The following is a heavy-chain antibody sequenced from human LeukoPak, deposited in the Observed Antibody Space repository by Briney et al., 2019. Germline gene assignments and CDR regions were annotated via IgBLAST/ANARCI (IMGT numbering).Heavy chain of an antibody. Sequence: GGSLRLSCAASGFAFSSYGMHWVRQAPGKGLEWVAVISYDGSNKYYADSVKGRFTISRDNSKNTLYLQMNSLRAEDTAVYYCAKLWAGYYFDYWGQGTLVTVSS. CDR3: AKLWAGYYFDY. V-gene: IGHV3-30*18. J-gene: IGHJ4*02. D-gene: IGHD3-10*01. CDR2: ISYDGSNK. CDR1: GFAFSSYG.